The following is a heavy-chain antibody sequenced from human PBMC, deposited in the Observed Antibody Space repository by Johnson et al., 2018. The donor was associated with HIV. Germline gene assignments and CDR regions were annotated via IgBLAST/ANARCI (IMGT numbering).Heavy chain of an antibody. CDR2: ISSSGSTI. CDR3: ARESTAWGGEYVGYGLDV. CDR1: GFTFSDYS. D-gene: IGHD5-18*01. Sequence: MQLVESGGGVVQPGRSLRLSCAASGFTFSDYSMSWIRQAPGKGLEWVSYISSSGSTIYYAASVKGRFPISRDNAKKTLYLEMNSRRGDDTAVSYCARESTAWGGEYVGYGLDVWGQGTLVAVSS. J-gene: IGHJ3*01. V-gene: IGHV3-11*04.